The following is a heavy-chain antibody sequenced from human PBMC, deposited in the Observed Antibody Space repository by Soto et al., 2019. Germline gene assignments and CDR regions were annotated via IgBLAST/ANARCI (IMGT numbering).Heavy chain of an antibody. J-gene: IGHJ4*02. V-gene: IGHV3-7*03. CDR1: GFTFSSYW. CDR2: IKQDGSEK. CDR3: AREGVTHLLYYFDY. Sequence: GGSLRLSCAASGFTFSSYWMSWVRQAPGKGLEWVANIKQDGSEKYYVDSVKGRFTISRDNAKNSLYLQMNSLRAEDTAVYYCAREGVTHLLYYFDYWGQGTLVTVSS. D-gene: IGHD3-10*01.